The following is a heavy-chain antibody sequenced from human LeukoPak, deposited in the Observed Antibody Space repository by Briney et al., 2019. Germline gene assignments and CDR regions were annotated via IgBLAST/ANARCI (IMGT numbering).Heavy chain of an antibody. D-gene: IGHD3-10*01. J-gene: IGHJ5*02. CDR1: RYTLTDYY. V-gene: IGHV1-69-2*01. CDR3: ATGRPSCAGHYGSGGYCITWFDP. Sequence: ASVTVSCKVSRYTLTDYYMRWVQNAPGKGRDWMGLVDPEDGETIYAEKFQGRVTITADTSKDTAYIELSSLRSEATTVNNCATGRPSCAGHYGSGGYCITWFDPGGQGNLVTASS. CDR2: VDPEDGET.